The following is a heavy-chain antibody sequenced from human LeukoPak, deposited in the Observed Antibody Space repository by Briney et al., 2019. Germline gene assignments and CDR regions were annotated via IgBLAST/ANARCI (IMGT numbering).Heavy chain of an antibody. J-gene: IGHJ4*02. CDR3: ARFPGTGNYFDY. Sequence: SETLSLTCTVSGGSISNYYWSWIRQPPGKGLEWVGYIYYSGSTNYNPSLRSRVTMSVDTSKNQFSLKLSSVTAADTAVYYCARFPGTGNYFDYWGQGTLVTVSS. CDR2: IYYSGST. CDR1: GGSISNYY. V-gene: IGHV4-59*08. D-gene: IGHD3-10*01.